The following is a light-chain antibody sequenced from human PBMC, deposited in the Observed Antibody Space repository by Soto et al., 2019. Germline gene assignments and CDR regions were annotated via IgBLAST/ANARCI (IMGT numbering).Light chain of an antibody. J-gene: IGKJ2*01. CDR1: QDIDRW. Sequence: DIQMTQSPSSVSVSVGDRVIITCRASQDIDRWLAWYQQRPGKAPKLLLYGAFNLQSGVPSRFSGSGPGTDYTLTISSLQPEDFATYYCQQAKSLPYTFGQGTKLEIK. CDR2: GAF. CDR3: QQAKSLPYT. V-gene: IGKV1-12*01.